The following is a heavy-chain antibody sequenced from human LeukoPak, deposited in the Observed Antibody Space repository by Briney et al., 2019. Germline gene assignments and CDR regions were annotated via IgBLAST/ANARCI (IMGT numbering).Heavy chain of an antibody. D-gene: IGHD6-13*01. CDR2: IKQDGSEK. CDR3: ARDWQSVSGISAAGRWPNWFDS. J-gene: IGHJ5*01. Sequence: GGSLRLSCAASGFTFSSYWMSWVRQAPGKGLEWVTNIKQDGSEKYYVDSVRGRFTISRDNAKNSLYLQMNSLRAEDTAVYYCARDWQSVSGISAAGRWPNWFDSWGQGTLVTVSS. V-gene: IGHV3-7*01. CDR1: GFTFSSYW.